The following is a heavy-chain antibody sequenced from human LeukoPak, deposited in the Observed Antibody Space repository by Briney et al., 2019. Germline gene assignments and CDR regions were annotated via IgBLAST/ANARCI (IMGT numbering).Heavy chain of an antibody. CDR2: ISAYNGNT. J-gene: IGHJ6*02. V-gene: IGHV1-18*01. D-gene: IGHD6-13*01. CDR1: GYTFTSYG. Sequence: ASVKVSCKASGYTFTSYGISWVRQAPGQGLEWMGWISAYNGNTNYAQKLQGRVTMTTDTSTSTAYMELRSLRSGDTAVYYCARGAAGPVYGMDVWGQGTTVTVSS. CDR3: ARGAAGPVYGMDV.